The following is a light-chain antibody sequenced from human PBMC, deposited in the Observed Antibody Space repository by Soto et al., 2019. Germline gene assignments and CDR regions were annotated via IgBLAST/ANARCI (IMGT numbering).Light chain of an antibody. CDR2: GAS. CDR3: QPYGSSTGT. Sequence: EIVLTQSPGTLSLSPGERATLSCRASQSVSSSYLAWYQQKPGQAPRLLSYGASSRATGIPDRFSGSGSGTDFTLTISRLEPADFAVYYCQPYGSSTGTFGQGTKVEIK. CDR1: QSVSSSY. J-gene: IGKJ1*01. V-gene: IGKV3-20*01.